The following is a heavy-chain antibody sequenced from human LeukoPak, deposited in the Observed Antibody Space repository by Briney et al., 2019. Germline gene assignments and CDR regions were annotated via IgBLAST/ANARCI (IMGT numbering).Heavy chain of an antibody. CDR1: GYTFTDYY. CDR2: INPNSGAT. D-gene: IGHD1-1*01. Sequence: ASVKVSCKTSGYTFTDYYMHWVRQAPGQGLEWMGWINPNSGATNYVQEFQGRVTMTRDTSVTTAYMELSGLRSDNTAVYYCAREGRDFGPHKLAGFDCWGQGTQVTVSS. V-gene: IGHV1-2*02. CDR3: AREGRDFGPHKLAGFDC. J-gene: IGHJ4*02.